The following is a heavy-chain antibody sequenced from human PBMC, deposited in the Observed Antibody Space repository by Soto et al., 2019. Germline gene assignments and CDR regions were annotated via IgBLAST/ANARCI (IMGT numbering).Heavy chain of an antibody. CDR3: ARCEGSGWYTCWFDP. Sequence: PGGSLRLSCAASGFTFSSYGMHWVRQAPGKGLEWVAVIWYDGSNKYYADSVKGRFTISRDNSKNTLYLQMNSLRAEDTAVYYFARCEGSGWYTCWFDPWGQGTLVTVSS. CDR1: GFTFSSYG. CDR2: IWYDGSNK. V-gene: IGHV3-33*01. D-gene: IGHD6-19*01. J-gene: IGHJ5*02.